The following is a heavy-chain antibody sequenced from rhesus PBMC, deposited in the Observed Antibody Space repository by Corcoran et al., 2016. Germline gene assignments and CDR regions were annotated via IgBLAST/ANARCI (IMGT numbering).Heavy chain of an antibody. CDR1: GGSINDNYY. CDR2: LDGSGGRT. CDR3: VRKSIIAAGALDV. Sequence: QVLLQESGPGLVKPSETLSLSCAVSGGSINDNYYWNWIRQPPGKGPEGIGNLDGSGGRTYYNPSRQSRVTISKDTSKSQFSLKLNSVTAADTAVYYCVRKSIIAAGALDVWGRGVLVIVSS. J-gene: IGHJ5-2*02. D-gene: IGHD6-31*01. V-gene: IGHV4S9*01.